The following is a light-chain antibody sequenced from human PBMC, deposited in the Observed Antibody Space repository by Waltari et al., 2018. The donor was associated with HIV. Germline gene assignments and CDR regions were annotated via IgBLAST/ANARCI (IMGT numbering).Light chain of an antibody. Sequence: DIVMTQSPDSLAVSLGERATINCKSSQSVLYSSNNKNYLAWYQQKPGQPPKLLIYWASTRESGVPDRFSGSGSGTDFTLTISSLQAEDVAVYYCQQYYTLRSTFGGGTKIEI. J-gene: IGKJ4*01. CDR1: QSVLYSSNNKNY. V-gene: IGKV4-1*01. CDR3: QQYYTLRST. CDR2: WAS.